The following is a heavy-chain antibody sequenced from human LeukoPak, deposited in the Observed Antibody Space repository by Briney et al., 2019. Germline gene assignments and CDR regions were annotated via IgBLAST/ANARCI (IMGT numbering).Heavy chain of an antibody. CDR1: GYTFTKYG. Sequence: ASVKVSCKASGYTFTKYGITWVRQAPGQGLEWMGWISTYNGSTNYAQKLQGRVTMTTDTSTSTAYMELRSLISDDAAVYYCARDLVDTAMWEFDYWGQGTLVTVSS. J-gene: IGHJ4*02. V-gene: IGHV1-18*01. CDR3: ARDLVDTAMWEFDY. CDR2: ISTYNGST. D-gene: IGHD5-18*01.